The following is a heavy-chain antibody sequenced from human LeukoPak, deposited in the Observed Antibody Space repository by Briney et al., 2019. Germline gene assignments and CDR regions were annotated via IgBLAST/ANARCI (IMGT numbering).Heavy chain of an antibody. D-gene: IGHD5-12*01. J-gene: IGHJ3*01. Sequence: GGSLRLSCAASGFTFSNAWMTWVRQAPGKGLEWVSSIEGGGGAKFYADSARGRFSVSRDNSKNTLYLQMNSLRAEDTAVYYCAKDSVSHNGIYDPFDLWGQGTLVTVSS. CDR3: AKDSVSHNGIYDPFDL. V-gene: IGHV3-23*01. CDR2: IEGGGGAK. CDR1: GFTFSNAW.